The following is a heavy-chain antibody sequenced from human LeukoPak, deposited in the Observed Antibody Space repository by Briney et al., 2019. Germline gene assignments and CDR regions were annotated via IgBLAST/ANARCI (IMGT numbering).Heavy chain of an antibody. CDR1: GYTFTNYD. CDR2: MNPNSGNT. J-gene: IGHJ6*03. Sequence: ASVKVSCKASGYTFTNYDINWVRQATGQGLEWMGWMNPNSGNTGYAQKFQGRVSITRNTSISTTYMELSSLRSEDTAVYYCARGRIDYDILITSYYMDVWGKGTTVTVSS. V-gene: IGHV1-8*03. CDR3: ARGRIDYDILITSYYMDV. D-gene: IGHD3-9*01.